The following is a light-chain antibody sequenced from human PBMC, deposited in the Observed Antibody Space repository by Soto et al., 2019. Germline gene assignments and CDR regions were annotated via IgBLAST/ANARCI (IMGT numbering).Light chain of an antibody. CDR3: QQYNSYYRTWT. Sequence: DIQMTQSPSTLSASVGDRVTITCRASQSISSWLAWYQQKPGKAPKLLIYDASSLESGVPSRFSGSGSGTEFTLTISSLQPDDFATYSCQQYNSYYRTWTFGQGIKVEI. CDR1: QSISSW. J-gene: IGKJ1*01. CDR2: DAS. V-gene: IGKV1-5*01.